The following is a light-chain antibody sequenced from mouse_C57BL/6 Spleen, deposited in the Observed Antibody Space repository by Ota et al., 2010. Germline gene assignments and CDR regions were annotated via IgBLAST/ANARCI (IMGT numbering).Light chain of an antibody. CDR3: QNDHSYPLT. Sequence: DIVMTQSPSSLSVSAGEKVTMSCKSSQSLLNSGNQKNYLAWYQQKPGQPPKLLIYGASTRESGVPDRFTGSGSGTDFTLTISSVQAEDLAVYYCQNDHSYPLTFGAGTKLEPK. CDR1: QSLLNSGNQKNY. J-gene: IGKJ5*01. V-gene: IGKV8-28*01. CDR2: GAS.